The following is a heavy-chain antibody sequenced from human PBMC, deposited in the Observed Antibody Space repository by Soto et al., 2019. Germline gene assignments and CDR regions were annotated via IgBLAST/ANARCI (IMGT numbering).Heavy chain of an antibody. D-gene: IGHD3-10*01. CDR1: GGSISSGDYY. V-gene: IGHV4-30-4*01. J-gene: IGHJ5*02. CDR2: IYYSGST. CDR3: ARGAAFRGGNWFDP. Sequence: QVQLQESGPGLVKPSQTLSLTCTVSGGSISSGDYYWSWIRQPPGKGLEWIGYIYYSGSTYYNPSPKSRVTISVDTSKNQCSLKLSSVTAANTAVYYCARGAAFRGGNWFDPWGQGTLVTVSS.